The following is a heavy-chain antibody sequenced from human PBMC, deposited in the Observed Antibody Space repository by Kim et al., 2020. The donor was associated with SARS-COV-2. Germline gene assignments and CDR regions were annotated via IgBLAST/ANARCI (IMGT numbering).Heavy chain of an antibody. V-gene: IGHV3-30-3*01. CDR1: GFTFSSYA. Sequence: GGSLRLSCAASGFTFSSYAMHWVRQAPGKGLEWVAVISYDGSNKYYADSVKGRFTISRDNSKNTLYLQMNSLRAEDTAVYYCAREGGWIHDSSGYLDYWGQGTLVTVSS. D-gene: IGHD3-22*01. CDR2: ISYDGSNK. J-gene: IGHJ4*02. CDR3: AREGGWIHDSSGYLDY.